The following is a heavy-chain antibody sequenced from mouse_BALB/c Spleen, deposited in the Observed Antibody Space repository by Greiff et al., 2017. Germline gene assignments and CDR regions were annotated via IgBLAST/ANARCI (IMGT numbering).Heavy chain of an antibody. CDR1: GYTFTSYW. CDR3: TRDYRYEWYFDY. D-gene: IGHD2-14*01. Sequence: VQLQQPGAELVRPGASVTLSCKASGYTFTSYWINWVKQRPGQGLEWIGNIYPSDRYTNYNQKFKDKATLTVDKSSSTAYMQLSSQTSEDAAVYYCTRDYRYEWYFDYWGQGTTLTVSS. V-gene: IGHV1-69*02. CDR2: IYPSDRYT. J-gene: IGHJ2*01.